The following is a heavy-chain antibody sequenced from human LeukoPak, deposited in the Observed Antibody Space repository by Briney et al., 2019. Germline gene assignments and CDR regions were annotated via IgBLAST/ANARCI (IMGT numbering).Heavy chain of an antibody. CDR3: AKAIYSSSRMDV. CDR1: GFTFSIHW. J-gene: IGHJ6*02. D-gene: IGHD6-13*01. V-gene: IGHV3-23*01. CDR2: ISGSGGST. Sequence: GGSLRLSCAASGFTFSIHWMHWVRQAPGKGLEWVSAISGSGGSTYYADSVKGRFTISRDNSKNTLYLQMNSLRAEDTAVYYCAKAIYSSSRMDVWGQGTTVTVSS.